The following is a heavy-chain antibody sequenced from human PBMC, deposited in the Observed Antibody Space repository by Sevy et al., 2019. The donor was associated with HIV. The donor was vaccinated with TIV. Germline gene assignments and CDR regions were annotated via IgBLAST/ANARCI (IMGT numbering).Heavy chain of an antibody. D-gene: IGHD6-6*01. CDR2: ISSSSTI. CDR1: GFTFSSYS. CDR3: ARGFFPIAARPGGTTFDY. Sequence: GESLKISCAASGFTFSSYSMNWVRQAPGKGLEWVSYISSSSTIYYADSVKGRFTISRDNAKNSLYLQMNSLRAEDTAVYYCARGFFPIAARPGGTTFDYWGQGTLVTVSS. V-gene: IGHV3-48*01. J-gene: IGHJ4*02.